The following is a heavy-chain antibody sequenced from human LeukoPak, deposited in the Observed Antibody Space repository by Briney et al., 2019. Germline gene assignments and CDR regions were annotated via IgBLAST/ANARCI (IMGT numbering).Heavy chain of an antibody. CDR3: AREPPYGSFALDC. CDR2: INSNSRSI. Sequence: PGGSLRLSCAASGFTFSSYSMNWVRQAPGKGLEWVSYINSNSRSISYADSVKGRFTISRDNAKNSLYLQMSSLRAEDTAVYYCAREPPYGSFALDCWGQGTLVTVSS. J-gene: IGHJ4*02. V-gene: IGHV3-48*01. D-gene: IGHD3-10*01. CDR1: GFTFSSYS.